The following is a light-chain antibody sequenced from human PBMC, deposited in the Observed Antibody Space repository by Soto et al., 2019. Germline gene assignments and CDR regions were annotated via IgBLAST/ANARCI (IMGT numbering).Light chain of an antibody. CDR2: KVS. Sequence: DVVMTQSPLSLPVTLGQPASISCRSSQSLAYSDGNTYVNWSQQRPGQSPRHLIYKVSNRDSGVPDRFSGSGSGTDFTLKISRVEAEDVGVYYCMQGTHWPPYTFGQGTKLEIK. CDR1: QSLAYSDGNTY. J-gene: IGKJ2*01. CDR3: MQGTHWPPYT. V-gene: IGKV2-30*01.